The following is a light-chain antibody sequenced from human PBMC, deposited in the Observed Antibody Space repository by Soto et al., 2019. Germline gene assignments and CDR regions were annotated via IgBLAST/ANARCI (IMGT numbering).Light chain of an antibody. CDR2: DAS. Sequence: DIQMTQSPSTLSASVGDRVTITGRASQSISSWLAWYKQKPGKAPKLLIYDASSLESGVPSTFSGSGSGTEFTLTISSLQPDDFATYYCQQYNSYSPITFGQGTRRAIK. CDR3: QQYNSYSPIT. J-gene: IGKJ5*01. V-gene: IGKV1-5*01. CDR1: QSISSW.